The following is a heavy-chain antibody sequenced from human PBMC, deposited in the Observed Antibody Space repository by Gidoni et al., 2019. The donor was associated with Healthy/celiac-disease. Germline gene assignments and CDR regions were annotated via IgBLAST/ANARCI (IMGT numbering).Heavy chain of an antibody. CDR2: ISGSGGST. V-gene: IGHV3-23*01. CDR3: AKDRYYGDPFDY. CDR1: GFTFSSYA. J-gene: IGHJ4*02. D-gene: IGHD4-17*01. Sequence: EVQLLESGGGLVQPGGSLRRSCADPGFTFSSYAMSCVCQPPGKGLEWVSAISGSGGSTYYSDSVKGRFTISRDNSKNTLYLQMNSLRAEDTAVYYCAKDRYYGDPFDYWGQGTLVTVSS.